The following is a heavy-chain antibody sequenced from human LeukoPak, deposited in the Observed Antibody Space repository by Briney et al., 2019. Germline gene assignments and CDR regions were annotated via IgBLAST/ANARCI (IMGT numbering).Heavy chain of an antibody. CDR3: ARDRYYYGSGSYYFDY. CDR1: GGSISSYY. Sequence: PSETLSLTCTVSGGSISSYYWSWIRQPPGKGLEWIGSIYYGGSTNYNPSLKSRVTISVDTSKNQFSLKLSSVTAADTAVYYCARDRYYYGSGSYYFDYWGQGTLVTVSS. J-gene: IGHJ4*02. V-gene: IGHV4-59*01. CDR2: IYYGGST. D-gene: IGHD3-10*01.